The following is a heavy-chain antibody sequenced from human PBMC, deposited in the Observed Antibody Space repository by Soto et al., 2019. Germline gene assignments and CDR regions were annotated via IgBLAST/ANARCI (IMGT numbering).Heavy chain of an antibody. CDR1: GFTVSSHA. Sequence: EVQVLESGGGLVQPGGSLRLSCEGSGFTVSSHAMTWIRQAPGKGPEWVSTITADGGTYYADSVKGRFAMSRDTSESTLYLLMNSLGGEDTAAYYCAPHVSCSGGSCQYDAVAIRGQGTMVTVSS. CDR3: APHVSCSGGSCQYDAVAI. D-gene: IGHD2-15*01. J-gene: IGHJ3*02. V-gene: IGHV3-23*01. CDR2: ITADGGT.